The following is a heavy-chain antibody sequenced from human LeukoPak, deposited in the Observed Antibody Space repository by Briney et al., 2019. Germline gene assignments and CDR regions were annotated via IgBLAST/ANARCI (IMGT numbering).Heavy chain of an antibody. CDR1: GASISGSGYY. V-gene: IGHV4-39*01. D-gene: IGHD5-12*01. CDR2: IYYTGST. CDR3: VKSRGYGLIDY. Sequence: SETLSLTCAVSGASISGSGYYLGWIRQPPGKGLEWIGNIYYTGSTYYNASLQSRVTISIDMSKNQFSLRLNSVTAADTAMYYCVKSRGYGLIDYWGQGTLVTVSS. J-gene: IGHJ4*02.